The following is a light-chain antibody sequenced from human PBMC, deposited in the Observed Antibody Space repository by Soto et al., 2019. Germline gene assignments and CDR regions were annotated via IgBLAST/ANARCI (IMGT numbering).Light chain of an antibody. J-gene: IGLJ2*01. CDR3: SSYTSSSTLV. CDR1: SSDVGGYNY. Sequence: QSALTQPASVSGSPGQSITISCTGTSSDVGGYNYVSWYQQHPGKAPKLIIYEVSNRPSGVSNRFSGSESGNTASLTISGLHAEDEADYYCSSYTSSSTLVFGGGTKLTVL. CDR2: EVS. V-gene: IGLV2-14*01.